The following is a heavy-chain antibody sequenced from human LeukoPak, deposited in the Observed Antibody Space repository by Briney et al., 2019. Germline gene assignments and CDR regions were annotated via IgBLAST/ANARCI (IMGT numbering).Heavy chain of an antibody. CDR1: GGTFNSYA. D-gene: IGHD3-16*01. CDR3: ARHNDSRDPPHFDY. J-gene: IGHJ4*02. V-gene: IGHV1-69*06. Sequence: SVKVSCKASGGTFNSYAISWVRQAPGQGLEWMGGIIPIFGTTNYARKFRGRVTLTADKSTRTAYMELSSLRSEDTAVYYCARHNDSRDPPHFDYWGQGTLVTVSS. CDR2: IIPIFGTT.